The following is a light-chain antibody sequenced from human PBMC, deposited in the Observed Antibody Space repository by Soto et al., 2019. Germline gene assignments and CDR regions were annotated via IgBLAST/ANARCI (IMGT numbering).Light chain of an antibody. CDR3: QQYNSWLWT. J-gene: IGKJ1*01. V-gene: IGKV3-15*01. Sequence: EIVMTQSPATLSVSPGEGATLSCRASQSVSSKLAWYQQKPGQAPRLLIYGASTRATGIPARFSGSGSGTDFTLIISSMQSEDYAVYYCQQYNSWLWTFGQGTKVEIK. CDR2: GAS. CDR1: QSVSSK.